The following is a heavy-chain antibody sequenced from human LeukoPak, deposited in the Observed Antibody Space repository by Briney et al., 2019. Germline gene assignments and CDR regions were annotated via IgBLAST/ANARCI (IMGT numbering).Heavy chain of an antibody. Sequence: PGGSLRLSCAASGFTFTDFYMSWIRQAPGKGLEWISYISSSVGSIYYADSVKGRFTISRDNAKNSLYLQMNSLRAEDTAVYYCASHDYGVHFDYWSQGTLVTVSS. J-gene: IGHJ4*02. CDR1: GFTFTDFY. CDR2: ISSSVGSI. V-gene: IGHV3-11*04. D-gene: IGHD4-17*01. CDR3: ASHDYGVHFDY.